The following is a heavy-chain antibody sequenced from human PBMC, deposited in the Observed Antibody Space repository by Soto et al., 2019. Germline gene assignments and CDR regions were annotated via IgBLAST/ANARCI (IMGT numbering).Heavy chain of an antibody. Sequence: SETLSLTCTVSGGSILDSTYYWAWIRQSPGKGLEWIGTIFYSGGTFYTPSLKSRVTMSVDTSNNQFSLKLSSVTAADTAVYYCARQASGSYYGCFHPWGQATLVTGPS. CDR3: ARQASGSYYGCFHP. CDR1: GGSILDSTYY. D-gene: IGHD3-22*01. CDR2: IFYSGGT. V-gene: IGHV4-39*01. J-gene: IGHJ5*02.